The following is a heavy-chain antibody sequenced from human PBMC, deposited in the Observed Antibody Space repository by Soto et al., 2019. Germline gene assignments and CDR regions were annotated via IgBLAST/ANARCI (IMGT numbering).Heavy chain of an antibody. J-gene: IGHJ4*02. CDR3: AKCLERFGIAADH. CDR2: ISGSGGST. V-gene: IGHV3-23*01. CDR1: GFTFSSYA. D-gene: IGHD6-13*01. Sequence: XGSLKLSCSASGFTFSSYAMSWVRQAPGKGLEWVSAISGSGGSTYYADSVKGRFTISRDNSKNTLYLQMNSLRAEDTAVYYCAKCLERFGIAADHWGQGALVTVSS.